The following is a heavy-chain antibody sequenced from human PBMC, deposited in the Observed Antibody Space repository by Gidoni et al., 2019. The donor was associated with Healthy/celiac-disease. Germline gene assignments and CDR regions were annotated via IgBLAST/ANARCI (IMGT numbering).Heavy chain of an antibody. CDR3: AKDPGSTSLFDY. D-gene: IGHD2-2*01. Sequence: EVQLLESGGGLVQPGGSLRLSCEASGFTFTSYAMGWVRQAPGKGLGWVSAISGSGGSTYYADSVKGRFTISRDNSKNTLYLQMNSLRAEDTAVYYCAKDPGSTSLFDYWGQGTLVTVSS. CDR2: ISGSGGST. V-gene: IGHV3-23*01. J-gene: IGHJ4*02. CDR1: GFTFTSYA.